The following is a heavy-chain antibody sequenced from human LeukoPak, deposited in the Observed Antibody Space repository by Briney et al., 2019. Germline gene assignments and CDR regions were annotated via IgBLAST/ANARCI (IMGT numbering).Heavy chain of an antibody. CDR2: IKSKTDGGTT. V-gene: IGHV3-15*07. CDR1: GFTFSNAW. J-gene: IGHJ6*02. Sequence: GGSLRLSCAASGFTFSNAWMNWVRQAPGKGLEWVGRIKSKTDGGTTDYAAPVKGRFTISRDDSKNTLYLQMNSLKTEDTAVYYCTGTHYYYYYGMDVWGQGTTVTVSS. CDR3: TGTHYYYYYGMDV. D-gene: IGHD1-26*01.